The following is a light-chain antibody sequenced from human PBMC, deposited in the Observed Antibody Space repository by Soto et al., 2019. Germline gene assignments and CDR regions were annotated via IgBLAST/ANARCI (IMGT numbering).Light chain of an antibody. V-gene: IGKV2-30*02. Sequence: DVVMTQSPLSLPVTLGQPASISCRSSRSLLHSDGNTYLNWFQQRPGQSPRRLIYQVSNRDSGVPDRFIGSGSGTEFTLEISRVEAEDVGFYLWMEGTTWPAWKFRQGTKVEIK. CDR2: QVS. CDR1: RSLLHSDGNTY. CDR3: MEGTTWPAWK. J-gene: IGKJ1*01.